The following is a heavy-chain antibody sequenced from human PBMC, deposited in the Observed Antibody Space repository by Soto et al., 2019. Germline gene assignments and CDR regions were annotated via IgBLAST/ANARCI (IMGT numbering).Heavy chain of an antibody. CDR2: ISYDGSNK. V-gene: IGHV3-30*18. CDR3: AKLEIAVAGTGDY. CDR1: GFTFSSYG. Sequence: QVQLVESGGGVVQPGRSLRLSCAASGFTFSSYGMHWVRQAPGKGLEWVAVISYDGSNKYYADSVKGRFTISRDNPKNTLYLQMNSLRAEATAVYYCAKLEIAVAGTGDYWGQGPLVTVSS. D-gene: IGHD6-19*01. J-gene: IGHJ4*02.